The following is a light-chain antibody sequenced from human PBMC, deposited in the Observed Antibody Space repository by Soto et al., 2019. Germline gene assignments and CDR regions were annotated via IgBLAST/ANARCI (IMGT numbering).Light chain of an antibody. CDR3: SSYTSSFYV. V-gene: IGLV2-14*01. CDR2: EVN. Sequence: QSVLTQPASLSGSPGQSITISCTGTSXDIGAYDYVSWFQQHPGKAPKLMISEVNNRPSGVSNRFSGSKSGNTASLTISGLQAEDEADYYCSSYTSSFYVFGTGTKLTVL. J-gene: IGLJ1*01. CDR1: SXDIGAYDY.